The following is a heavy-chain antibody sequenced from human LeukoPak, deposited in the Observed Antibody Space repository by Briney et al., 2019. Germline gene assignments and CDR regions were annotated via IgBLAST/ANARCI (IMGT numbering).Heavy chain of an antibody. V-gene: IGHV3-23*01. Sequence: GGSLRLSCAASGFTLSSFAMSWVRQAPGKGLEWVSAISGSGGSTYYADSVKGRFTISRDNSKNTLYLQMNSLRAEDMAVYYCAKAVRGSNYFDYWGQGTLVTVSS. J-gene: IGHJ4*02. CDR2: ISGSGGST. D-gene: IGHD3-10*01. CDR1: GFTLSSFA. CDR3: AKAVRGSNYFDY.